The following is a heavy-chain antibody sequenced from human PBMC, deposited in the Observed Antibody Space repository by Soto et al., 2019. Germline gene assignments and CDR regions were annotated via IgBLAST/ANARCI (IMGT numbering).Heavy chain of an antibody. D-gene: IGHD3-16*01. CDR2: IKQDGSEK. V-gene: IGHV3-7*04. Sequence: PGGSLRLSCAASGFTFSSYWMSWVRQTPGKGLEWVANIKQDGSEKYYVDSVKGRFTISRDNAKNSLYLQMNSLRAEDTAVYYCARAYRLGDYLEYWYFDLWGRGTLVTVSS. CDR1: GFTFSSYW. J-gene: IGHJ2*01. CDR3: ARAYRLGDYLEYWYFDL.